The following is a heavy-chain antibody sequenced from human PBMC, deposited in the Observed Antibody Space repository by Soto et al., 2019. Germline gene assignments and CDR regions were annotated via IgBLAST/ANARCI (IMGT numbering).Heavy chain of an antibody. CDR3: AKGLVISGSTSFAG. CDR2: ISDSGGRT. D-gene: IGHD2-21*01. Sequence: QRLSCAASGFTINNFAMSWVRQAPGKGLEWVSAISDSGGRTYYADSVKGRFTISRDNSKNTLYLQMNSLRAEDTAVYFCAKGLVISGSTSFAGWGQGTPVTVSS. J-gene: IGHJ4*02. V-gene: IGHV3-23*01. CDR1: GFTINNFA.